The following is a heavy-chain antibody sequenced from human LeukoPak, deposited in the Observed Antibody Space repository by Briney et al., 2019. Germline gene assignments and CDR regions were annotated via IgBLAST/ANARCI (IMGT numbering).Heavy chain of an antibody. Sequence: GGSLRLSCAASGFTFSSYWMHWVRQAPGKGLVWVSRINSDGSSTSYADSVKGRFTISRDNAKNTLYLQMNSLRAEDTAVYYCAREGYDFWSGYHIQYYFDYWGQGTLVTVSS. D-gene: IGHD3-3*01. CDR1: GFTFSSYW. V-gene: IGHV3-74*01. J-gene: IGHJ4*02. CDR3: AREGYDFWSGYHIQYYFDY. CDR2: INSDGSST.